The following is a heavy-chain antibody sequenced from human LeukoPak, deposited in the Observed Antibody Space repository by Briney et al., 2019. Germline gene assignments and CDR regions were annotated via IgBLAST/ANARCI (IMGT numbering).Heavy chain of an antibody. J-gene: IGHJ4*02. CDR1: GFTFSSYA. Sequence: GGSLTLSCAASGFTFSSYAMSWVRQAQGKGLEWVSAISGCDGSTYYADSVQGRFTLPSDNSTNKLSLQMNSLRAEDTAVYYCAKQDSSGYYSTSGYFDYWSQGTLVTVSP. CDR3: AKQDSSGYYSTSGYFDY. V-gene: IGHV3-23*01. D-gene: IGHD3-22*01. CDR2: ISGCDGST.